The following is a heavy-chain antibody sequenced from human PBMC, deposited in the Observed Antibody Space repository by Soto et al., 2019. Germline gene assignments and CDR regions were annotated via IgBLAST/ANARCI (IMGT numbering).Heavy chain of an antibody. D-gene: IGHD3-16*01. CDR3: AKRIGALRSLAWFDP. V-gene: IGHV3-23*01. J-gene: IGHJ5*02. CDR1: GFTFSSYA. Sequence: GGSLRLSCAASGFTFSSYAMSWVRQAPGKGLEWVSAISGSGGSTYYADSVKGRFTISRDNSKNTLYLQMNSLRAEDTAVYYCAKRIGALRSLAWFDPRGQGSRVTVSS. CDR2: ISGSGGST.